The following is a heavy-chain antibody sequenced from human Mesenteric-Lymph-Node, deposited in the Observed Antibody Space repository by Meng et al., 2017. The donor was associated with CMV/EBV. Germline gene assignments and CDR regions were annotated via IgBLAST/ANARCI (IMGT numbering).Heavy chain of an antibody. CDR2: INHSGST. Sequence: VQLQQWGAGLLKPSGTLSLTWAVYGGSFSGYYWSWIRQPPGKGLEWIGEINHSGSTNYNPSLKSRVTISVDTSKNQFSLKLSSVTAADTAVYYCARHQRWLKSEGGFNYWGQGTLVTVSS. D-gene: IGHD4-23*01. J-gene: IGHJ4*02. V-gene: IGHV4-34*01. CDR3: ARHQRWLKSEGGFNY. CDR1: GGSFSGYY.